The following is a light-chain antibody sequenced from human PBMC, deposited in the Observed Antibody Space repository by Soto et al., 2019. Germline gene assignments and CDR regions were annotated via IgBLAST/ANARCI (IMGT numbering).Light chain of an antibody. CDR3: LQYHNLWA. V-gene: IGKV3-20*01. J-gene: IGKJ1*01. CDR2: AAS. Sequence: EIVLTQSPGTLSLSPGERATLSCRASQTVSSRFLAWYQQKRGQAPRLLIYAASSRATGIPDRFSGSGSGTDFTLTISRLEPEDFTVYSCLQYHNLWAFGQGTKVEIK. CDR1: QTVSSRF.